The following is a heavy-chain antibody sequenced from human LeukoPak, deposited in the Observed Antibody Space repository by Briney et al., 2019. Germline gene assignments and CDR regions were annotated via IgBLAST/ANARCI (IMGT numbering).Heavy chain of an antibody. Sequence: SVKVSCKASGGTFSSYAITWVRQAPGQGLEWMGRTVPIFGTTHYAQNLQGRATITTDESTGTAYMELSGLRSEDTAVYFCARSYGSGSFLDYWGQGTLVTVSS. CDR1: GGTFSSYA. J-gene: IGHJ4*02. V-gene: IGHV1-69*05. D-gene: IGHD3-10*01. CDR3: ARSYGSGSFLDY. CDR2: TVPIFGTT.